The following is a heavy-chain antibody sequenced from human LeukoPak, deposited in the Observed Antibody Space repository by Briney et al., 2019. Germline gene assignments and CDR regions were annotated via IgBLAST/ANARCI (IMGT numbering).Heavy chain of an antibody. CDR1: GFTFSSYG. CDR3: AKDLTLGATACDY. Sequence: PGGSLRLSCAASGFTFSSYGMHWVRQAPGKGLEWVAVISYDGSNKYYADSVKGRFTISRDNSKNTLYLQMNSLRAEDTAVYYCAKDLTLGATACDYWGQGTLVTVSS. V-gene: IGHV3-30*18. J-gene: IGHJ4*02. CDR2: ISYDGSNK. D-gene: IGHD1-26*01.